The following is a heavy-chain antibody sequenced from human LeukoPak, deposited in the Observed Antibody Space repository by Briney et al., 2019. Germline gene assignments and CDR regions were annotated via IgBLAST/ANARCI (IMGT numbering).Heavy chain of an antibody. D-gene: IGHD3-10*01. CDR3: ARAGSAYYYYMDV. CDR2: IIPIFGTA. CDR1: GGTFSSYA. J-gene: IGHJ6*03. V-gene: IGHV1-69*05. Sequence: SVKVSCNASGGTFSSYAISWVRQAPGQGLEWMGGIIPIFGTANYAQKFQGRVTITTDESTSTAYMELSSLRSEDTAVYYCARAGSAYYYYMDVWGKGTTVTVSS.